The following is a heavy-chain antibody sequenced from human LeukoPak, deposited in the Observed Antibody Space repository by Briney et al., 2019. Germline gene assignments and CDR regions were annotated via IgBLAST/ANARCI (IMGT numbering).Heavy chain of an antibody. Sequence: PGRSLRLSCAASGFTFSSYGMHWVRQAPGKGLEWVAVIWYDGSNKYYADSVKGRFTISRDNSKNTLYLQMNSLRAEDTAVYYCARDGVGITSYYFDYWGQGTLVTVSS. V-gene: IGHV3-33*01. CDR3: ARDGVGITSYYFDY. D-gene: IGHD3-10*01. J-gene: IGHJ4*02. CDR1: GFTFSSYG. CDR2: IWYDGSNK.